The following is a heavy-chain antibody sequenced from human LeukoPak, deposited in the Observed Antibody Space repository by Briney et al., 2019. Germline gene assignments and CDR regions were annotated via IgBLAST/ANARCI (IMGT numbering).Heavy chain of an antibody. D-gene: IGHD5-18*01. CDR3: AKAMSHSYGYLGY. CDR1: GFTFSSYG. V-gene: IGHV3-30*18. J-gene: IGHJ4*02. Sequence: QPGGSLRLSCAASGFTFSSYGMHWVRQAPGKGLEWVAVISYDGSNKYYADSVKGRFTISRDNSKNTLYLQMNSLRAEDTAVYYCAKAMSHSYGYLGYWGQGTLVTVSS. CDR2: ISYDGSNK.